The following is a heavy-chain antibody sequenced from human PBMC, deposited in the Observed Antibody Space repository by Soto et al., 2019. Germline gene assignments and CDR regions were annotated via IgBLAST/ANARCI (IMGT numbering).Heavy chain of an antibody. D-gene: IGHD6-13*01. CDR1: GYSFTTYW. CDR3: ARAPSIAAAGTDYYGMDV. J-gene: IGHJ6*02. Sequence: GESLKISCKGSGYSFTTYWIGWVRQMPGKGLEWMGIIYPGDSETRYSPSFQGQVTISADKSISTAYLQWSSLKASDTAMYYCARAPSIAAAGTDYYGMDVWGQGTTVTVSS. V-gene: IGHV5-51*01. CDR2: IYPGDSET.